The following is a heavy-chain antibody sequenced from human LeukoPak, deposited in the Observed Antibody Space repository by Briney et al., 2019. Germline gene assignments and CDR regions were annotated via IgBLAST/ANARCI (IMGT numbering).Heavy chain of an antibody. CDR1: GFIFSSYA. V-gene: IGHV3-30*02. CDR2: IRYDGSNK. J-gene: IGHJ4*02. CDR3: AKDSPIDY. Sequence: GGSLRLSCAASGFIFSSYAMHWVRQAPGKGLEWVAFIRYDGSNKYYADSVKGRFSISRDNFKNTLFLQMNSLRAEDTAVYYCAKDSPIDYWGQGTLVTVSS.